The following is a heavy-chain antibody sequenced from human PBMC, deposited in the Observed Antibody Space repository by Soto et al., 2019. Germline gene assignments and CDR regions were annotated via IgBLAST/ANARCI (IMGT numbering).Heavy chain of an antibody. CDR3: AKLSYNSGWFEDV. V-gene: IGHV3-48*04. CDR2: ISSSGSTI. D-gene: IGHD6-19*01. Sequence: GGSLRLSCAASGFTFSSYAMSWVRQAPGKGLEWVSYISSSGSTIYYADSVKGRFTISRDNGKNSLYLQMNSLRAGDTAVYYCAKLSYNSGWFEDVWGTGTTVTVSS. J-gene: IGHJ6*04. CDR1: GFTFSSYA.